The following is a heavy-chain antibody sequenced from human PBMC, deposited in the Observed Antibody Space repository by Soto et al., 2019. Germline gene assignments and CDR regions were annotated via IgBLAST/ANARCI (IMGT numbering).Heavy chain of an antibody. D-gene: IGHD5-18*01. CDR1: GDSVNSNNVY. J-gene: IGHJ4*02. Sequence: SETLSLTCTVSGDSVNSNNVYWGWVRQPPGRRLEFIGNVYYSGITYYNPAFESRVTISVDTSKNQFSLRLTSVTAADTAVYYCAREYTYGSNFFYCWGQGALVTVSS. CDR2: VYYSGIT. CDR3: AREYTYGSNFFYC. V-gene: IGHV4-39*07.